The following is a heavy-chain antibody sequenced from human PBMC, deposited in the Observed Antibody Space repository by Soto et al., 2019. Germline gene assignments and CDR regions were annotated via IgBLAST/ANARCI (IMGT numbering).Heavy chain of an antibody. Sequence: TLSLACTVSGGSIGSYYWSLIRQPPGKGLEWIGYIYYSGSTNYNPSLKSRVTISVDTSKNQFSLKLSSVTAADTAVYYCARAPSGPYDAFDIWGQGTMVTVSS. CDR2: IYYSGST. D-gene: IGHD2-15*01. V-gene: IGHV4-59*01. CDR1: GGSIGSYY. J-gene: IGHJ3*02. CDR3: ARAPSGPYDAFDI.